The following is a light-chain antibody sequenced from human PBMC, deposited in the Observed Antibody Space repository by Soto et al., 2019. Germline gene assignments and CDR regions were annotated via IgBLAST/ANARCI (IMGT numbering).Light chain of an antibody. CDR3: QQYNSYLWT. V-gene: IGKV1-5*01. J-gene: IGKJ1*01. CDR1: QSISSW. Sequence: IQMTQSPSTLSASVGDKVTNTCRASQSISSWLAWYQQKPGKAPKLLIYDASSLESGVPSRFSGSGSGTEFTLTISSLQPDDFATYYCQQYNSYLWTFGQGTKV. CDR2: DAS.